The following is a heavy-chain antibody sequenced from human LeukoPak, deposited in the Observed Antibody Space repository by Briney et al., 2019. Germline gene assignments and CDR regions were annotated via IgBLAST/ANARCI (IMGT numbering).Heavy chain of an antibody. J-gene: IGHJ4*02. CDR1: GFTVSSNS. CDR3: ARRAGAYSHPYDY. D-gene: IGHD4/OR15-4a*01. Sequence: PGGSLRLSCAVSGFTVSSNSMSWVRQAPWKGLEWVSIIYSDNTHYSDSVKGRFTISRDNSKNTLYLQMNSLRAEDTAVYYCARRAGAYSHPYDYWGQGTLVTVSS. CDR2: IYSDNT. V-gene: IGHV3-53*01.